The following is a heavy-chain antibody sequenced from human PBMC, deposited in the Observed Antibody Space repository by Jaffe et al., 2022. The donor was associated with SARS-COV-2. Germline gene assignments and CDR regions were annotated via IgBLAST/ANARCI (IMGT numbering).Heavy chain of an antibody. D-gene: IGHD4-4*01. CDR3: AKAVTTRRRAYYYYGMDV. CDR1: GFTFSSYG. CDR2: ISYDGSNK. J-gene: IGHJ6*02. Sequence: QVQLVESGGGVVQPGRSLRLSCAASGFTFSSYGMHWVRQAPGKGLEWVAVISYDGSNKYYADSVKGRFTISRDNSKNTLYLQMNSLRAEDTAVYYCAKAVTTRRRAYYYYGMDVWGQGTTVTVSS. V-gene: IGHV3-30*18.